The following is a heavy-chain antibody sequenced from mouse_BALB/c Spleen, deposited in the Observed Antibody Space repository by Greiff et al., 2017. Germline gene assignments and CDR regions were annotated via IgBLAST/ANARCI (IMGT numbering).Heavy chain of an antibody. Sequence: EVQLVESGGGLVKPGGSLKLSCAASGFAFSSYGMSWVRQTPEKRLEWVANISSGGGSTYYPDTVKGRFTISRDNAKNTLYLQMSSLKSEDTAMYYCARPHDGYSYYFDYWGQGTTLTVSS. J-gene: IGHJ2*01. CDR3: ARPHDGYSYYFDY. CDR2: ISSGGGST. D-gene: IGHD2-3*01. V-gene: IGHV5-12-1*01. CDR1: GFAFSSYG.